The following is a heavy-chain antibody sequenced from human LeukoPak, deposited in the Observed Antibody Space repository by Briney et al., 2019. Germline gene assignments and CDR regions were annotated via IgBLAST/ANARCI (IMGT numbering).Heavy chain of an antibody. Sequence: KPSETLSLTCTVSGGSISSYYWSWIRQPAGKGLEWIGRIYTSGSTNYNPSLKSRVTMSVDTSKNQFSLKLSSVTAADTAVYYCARGGQWLVLGYYYYYMDVWGKGTTVTVSS. D-gene: IGHD6-19*01. CDR1: GGSISSYY. CDR2: IYTSGST. CDR3: ARGGQWLVLGYYYYYMDV. V-gene: IGHV4-4*07. J-gene: IGHJ6*03.